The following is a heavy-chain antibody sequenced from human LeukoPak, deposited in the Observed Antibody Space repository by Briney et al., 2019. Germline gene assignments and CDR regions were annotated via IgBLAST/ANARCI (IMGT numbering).Heavy chain of an antibody. V-gene: IGHV3-7*03. J-gene: IGHJ4*02. CDR1: GFTFSSYW. CDR2: IKQDGSEK. D-gene: IGHD3-10*01. Sequence: PGGSLRLSCAASGFTFSSYWMSWVRQAPGKGLEWVANIKQDGSEKYYVDSVKGRFTISRDNTKNTVHLQMNSLRADDTAVYFCVKGGGPRGFDYWGQGALVTVSS. CDR3: VKGGGPRGFDY.